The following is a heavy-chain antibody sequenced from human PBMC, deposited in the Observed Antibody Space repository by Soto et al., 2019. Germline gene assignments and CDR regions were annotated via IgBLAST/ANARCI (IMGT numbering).Heavy chain of an antibody. V-gene: IGHV1-69*13. CDR2: IIPIFGTA. CDR3: ASGSDGSYPFRFEY. Sequence: ASVKISCKASGGTFSSYAISWVRQAPGQGLEWMGGIIPIFGTANYAQKFQGRVTITADESTSTAYMELSSLRSEDTAVYYCASGSDGSYPFRFEYWGQGTLVTVSS. D-gene: IGHD1-26*01. CDR1: GGTFSSYA. J-gene: IGHJ4*02.